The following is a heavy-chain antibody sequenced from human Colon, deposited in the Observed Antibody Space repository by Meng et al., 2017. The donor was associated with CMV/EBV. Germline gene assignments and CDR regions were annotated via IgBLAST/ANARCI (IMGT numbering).Heavy chain of an antibody. CDR1: GVSFSHYY. CDR3: AVQPCYDGYCYFDY. CDR2: IYIRGGT. D-gene: IGHD5-18*01. J-gene: IGHJ4*02. Sequence: QVQLQDPGPVLVKPSVTLSLTCTVSGVSFSHYYWSWIRQPAGKGPEWIGRIYIRGGTNYNPSLKSRVTMSVDTSKNQFSLKLSAVTAADTAVYYCAVQPCYDGYCYFDYWGQGTLVTVSS. V-gene: IGHV4-4*07.